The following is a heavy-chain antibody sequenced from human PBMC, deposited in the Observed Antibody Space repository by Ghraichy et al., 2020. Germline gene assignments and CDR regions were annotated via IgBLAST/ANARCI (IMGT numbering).Heavy chain of an antibody. D-gene: IGHD2-15*01. J-gene: IGHJ4*02. CDR1: GGSFSGYY. V-gene: IGHV4-34*01. CDR3: ARGPRTRYFDY. CDR2: INHSGST. Sequence: SETLSLTCAVYGGSFSGYYWSWIRQPPGKGLEWIGEINHSGSTNYNPSLKSRVTISVDTSKNQFSLKLSSVTAADTAVYYCARGPRTRYFDYWGQGTLVTVSS.